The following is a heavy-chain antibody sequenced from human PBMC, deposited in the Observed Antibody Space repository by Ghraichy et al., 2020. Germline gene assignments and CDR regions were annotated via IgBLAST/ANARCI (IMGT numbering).Heavy chain of an antibody. V-gene: IGHV3-30*18. J-gene: IGHJ6*03. CDR2: ISYDGSNK. D-gene: IGHD2/OR15-2a*01. CDR3: AKASTGGTTPLMDV. CDR1: GFTFRSYG. Sequence: GGSLRLSCAASGFTFRSYGMHWVRQAPGKGLEWVAVISYDGSNKYYADSVKGRFTISRDNSKNTLYLQMNSLRAEDTAVYYCAKASTGGTTPLMDVWGKGTTVTVSS.